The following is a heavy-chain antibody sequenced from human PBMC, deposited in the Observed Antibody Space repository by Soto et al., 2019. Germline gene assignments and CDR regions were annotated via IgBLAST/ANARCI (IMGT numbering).Heavy chain of an antibody. D-gene: IGHD3-3*01. CDR1: GGSFSVYY. CDR3: ARGVLRSAPLDY. J-gene: IGHJ4*02. CDR2: INHSGST. Sequence: SDTLSLTCAVYGGSFSVYYLIWIRQPPGKGLEWIGEINHSGSTNYNPSLKSRVTISVDTSKNQFSLKLSSVTAADTAVYYCARGVLRSAPLDYWGQGTLVTVSS. V-gene: IGHV4-34*01.